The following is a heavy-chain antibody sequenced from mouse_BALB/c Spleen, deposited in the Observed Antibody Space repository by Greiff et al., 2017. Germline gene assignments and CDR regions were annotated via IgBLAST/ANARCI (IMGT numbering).Heavy chain of an antibody. Sequence: EVQLQQSGAELVRPGASVKLSCKASGFNIKDYYMHWVKQRPEQGLEWIGWIDPENGNTKYYPKFQGKASITADTSSSTAYLQLSSLTSEDTAVYYCARRDYDGGYYAMDYWGPGTSVTVSS. D-gene: IGHD2-4*01. V-gene: IGHV14-1*02. CDR1: GFNIKDYY. CDR3: ARRDYDGGYYAMDY. J-gene: IGHJ4*01. CDR2: IDPENGNT.